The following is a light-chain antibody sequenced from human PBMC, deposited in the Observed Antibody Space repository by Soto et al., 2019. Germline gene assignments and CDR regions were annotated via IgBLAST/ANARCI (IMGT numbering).Light chain of an antibody. CDR2: GAS. CDR1: QSVSSSY. V-gene: IGKV3-20*01. Sequence: EIVLTQSPGTLSLSPGERATLSCRASQSVSSSYLAWYQQKPGQAPRLLIYGASSRATGIPDRFSGSGSGTDCTLTISRLEPEDFAMYYCQQSGSSPITFGQGTRLEIK. CDR3: QQSGSSPIT. J-gene: IGKJ5*01.